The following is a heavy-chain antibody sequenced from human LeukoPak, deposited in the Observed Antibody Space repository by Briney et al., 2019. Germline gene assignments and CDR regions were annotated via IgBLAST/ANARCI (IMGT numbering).Heavy chain of an antibody. V-gene: IGHV3-74*01. CDR1: GFTFNNYW. J-gene: IGHJ4*02. CDR2: IYIDGSST. Sequence: PGGSLRLSCEASGFTFNNYWMHWVRQAPGKGLVWVSRIYIDGSSTSYADSVKGRFTISRDNAKNTLYMQMNSLRTEDTAVYYCAKGGYTYGGRLFDYWGQGTLVTVSS. CDR3: AKGGYTYGGRLFDY. D-gene: IGHD5-18*01.